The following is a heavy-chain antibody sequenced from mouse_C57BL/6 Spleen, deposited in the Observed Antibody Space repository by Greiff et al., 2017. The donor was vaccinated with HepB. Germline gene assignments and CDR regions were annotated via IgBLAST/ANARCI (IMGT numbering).Heavy chain of an antibody. CDR2: ISDGGSYT. CDR3: ARGADYLGFDS. D-gene: IGHD5-5*01. V-gene: IGHV5-4*01. CDR1: GFTFSSYA. J-gene: IGHJ2*01. Sequence: EVQVVESGGGLVKPGGSLKLSCAASGFTFSSYAMSWVRQTPEKRLEWVATISDGGSYTYYPDNVKGRFTISRDNAKNNLYLQMSHLKSEDTAMYYCARGADYLGFDSWGQGTTLTVSS.